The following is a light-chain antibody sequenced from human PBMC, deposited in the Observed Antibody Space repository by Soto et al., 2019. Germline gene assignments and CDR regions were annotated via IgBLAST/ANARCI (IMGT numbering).Light chain of an antibody. CDR1: RDISSS. J-gene: IGKJ2*01. V-gene: IGKV1-27*01. CDR3: QKFNNAPNP. CDR2: AAS. Sequence: DVQMTQSPSSLSASVGDRVTITCRASRDISSSLAWYQQKPGKVPKLLIYAASTLHAGVQSLFSGSGSGTFFTIALHSLQAEGGATLYCQKFNNAPNPFGRGTRLEIK.